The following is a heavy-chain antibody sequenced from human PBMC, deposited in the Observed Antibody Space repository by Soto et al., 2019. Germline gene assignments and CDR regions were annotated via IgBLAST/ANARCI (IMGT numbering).Heavy chain of an antibody. Sequence: PGGSLRLSCAVSGFTFSSYLMSWVRQAPGMGLEWVANIKEDGSEKYYVDSVKGRFTISRDNAKNLLYLQMNSLRAEDTAVYYCAKDSYRTSYYYYYGMDVWGQGTTVTVSS. CDR1: GFTFSSYL. CDR2: IKEDGSEK. D-gene: IGHD2-2*01. V-gene: IGHV3-7*01. J-gene: IGHJ6*02. CDR3: AKDSYRTSYYYYYGMDV.